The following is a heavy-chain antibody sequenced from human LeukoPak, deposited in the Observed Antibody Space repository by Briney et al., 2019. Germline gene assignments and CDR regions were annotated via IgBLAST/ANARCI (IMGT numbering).Heavy chain of an antibody. CDR2: IYYSGST. J-gene: IGHJ5*02. V-gene: IGHV4-39*01. CDR1: GGSISSSSYY. Sequence: SETLSLTCTVSGGSISSSSYYWGWIRQPPGKGLEWIGSIYYSGSTYYNPSLKSRGTISVDTSKNQFSLKLSSVTAADTAVYYCARQVTGSFRRFDPWGQGTPVTVSS. D-gene: IGHD1-20*01. CDR3: ARQVTGSFRRFDP.